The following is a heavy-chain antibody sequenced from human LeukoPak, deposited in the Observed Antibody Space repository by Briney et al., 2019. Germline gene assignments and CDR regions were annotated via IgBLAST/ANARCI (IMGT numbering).Heavy chain of an antibody. D-gene: IGHD3-3*01. CDR1: GFTFSSYA. V-gene: IGHV3-23*01. CDR3: AKSIFGVVITQLDY. J-gene: IGHJ4*02. Sequence: GGSLRLSCAASGFTFSSYAMSWVRQAPGKGLEWVSGISSGGGSTYYADSVKGRFTISRDNSKNTLYLQMNSLRAEVTAIYYCAKSIFGVVITQLDYWGQGTLVTVSS. CDR2: ISSGGGST.